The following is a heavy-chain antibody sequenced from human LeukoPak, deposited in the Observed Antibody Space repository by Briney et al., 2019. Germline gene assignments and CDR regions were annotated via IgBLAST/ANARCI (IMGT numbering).Heavy chain of an antibody. CDR1: GYTFTSYG. D-gene: IGHD4-23*01. CDR2: ISAYNGNT. J-gene: IGHJ3*01. Sequence: ASVKVSCKASGYTFTSYGISWVRQAPGQGLEWMGWISAYNGNTNYAQKLQGRVTMTTDTSTSTAYMELRSLRSDDTAVYCARDMNTRVTPISYAFDLWGQGTMVTVSS. V-gene: IGHV1-18*01. CDR3: ARDMNTRVTPISYAFDL.